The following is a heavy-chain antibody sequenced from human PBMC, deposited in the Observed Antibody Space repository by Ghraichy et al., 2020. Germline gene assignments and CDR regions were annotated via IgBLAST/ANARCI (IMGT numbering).Heavy chain of an antibody. CDR3: AKDILGYDYVWGSFFSGMDV. V-gene: IGHV3-9*01. CDR2: ISWNSGSI. D-gene: IGHD3-16*01. J-gene: IGHJ6*02. CDR1: GFTFDDYA. Sequence: SLNISCAASGFTFDDYAMHWVRQAPGKGLEWVSGISWNSGSIGYADSVKGRFTISRDNAKNSLYLQMNSLRAEDTALYYCAKDILGYDYVWGSFFSGMDVWGQGTTVTVSS.